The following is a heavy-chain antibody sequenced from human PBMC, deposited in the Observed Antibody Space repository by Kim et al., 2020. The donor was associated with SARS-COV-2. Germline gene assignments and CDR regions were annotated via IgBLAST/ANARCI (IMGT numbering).Heavy chain of an antibody. CDR3: ARRRDGYNSFDY. D-gene: IGHD5-12*01. Sequence: SVKVSCKASGGTFSSYAISWVRQAPGQGLEWMGGIIPIFGTANYAQKFQGRVTITADESTSTAYMELSSLRSEDTAVYYCARRRDGYNSFDYWGQGTLVTVSS. J-gene: IGHJ4*02. CDR2: IIPIFGTA. V-gene: IGHV1-69*13. CDR1: GGTFSSYA.